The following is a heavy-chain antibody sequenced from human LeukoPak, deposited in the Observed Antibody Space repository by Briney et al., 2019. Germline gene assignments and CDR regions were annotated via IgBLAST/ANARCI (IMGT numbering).Heavy chain of an antibody. CDR2: IYTSGST. Sequence: SETLSLTCTVSGGSISSGSYYWSWIRQPAGKGLEWIGRIYTSGSTNYNPSLKSRVTISVDTSKNQFSLKLSSVTAADTAVYYCARETYGSGSYDWGQGTLVTVSS. D-gene: IGHD3-10*01. CDR3: ARETYGSGSYD. J-gene: IGHJ1*01. CDR1: GGSISSGSYY. V-gene: IGHV4-61*02.